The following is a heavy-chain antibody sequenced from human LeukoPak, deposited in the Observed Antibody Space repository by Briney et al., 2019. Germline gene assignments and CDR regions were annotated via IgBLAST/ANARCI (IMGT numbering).Heavy chain of an antibody. J-gene: IGHJ4*02. Sequence: SETLSLTCAVSGDSISTSYWWGWVRQTPGKGLEWIGEIYHNGNTNYNPSLKSRVTISVDKSNNQFSLKLSSVTAADTAIYYCVRSVYYSLDSWGQGTLVTVSS. CDR2: IYHNGNT. D-gene: IGHD3-10*01. V-gene: IGHV4-4*02. CDR3: VRSVYYSLDS. CDR1: GDSISTSYW.